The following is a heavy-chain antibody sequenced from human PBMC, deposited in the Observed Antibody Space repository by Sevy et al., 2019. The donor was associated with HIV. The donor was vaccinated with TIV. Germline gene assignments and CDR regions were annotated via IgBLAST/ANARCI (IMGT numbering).Heavy chain of an antibody. J-gene: IGHJ4*02. V-gene: IGHV4-59*01. D-gene: IGHD1-1*01. CDR3: ARDSTTRPRVLDY. CDR2: IYFTGNT. Sequence: SETLSLTCSVSGGSISSYFWPWVRQSPGKGLEWIGNIYFTGNTDYSPSLKSRVTLSLDTSKSQFSLTLKSVNAADTAIYFCARDSTTRPRVLDYWGQGTLVTVSS. CDR1: GGSISSYF.